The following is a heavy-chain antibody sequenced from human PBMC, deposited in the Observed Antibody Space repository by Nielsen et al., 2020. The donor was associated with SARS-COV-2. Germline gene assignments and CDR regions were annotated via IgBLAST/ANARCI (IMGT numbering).Heavy chain of an antibody. J-gene: IGHJ6*03. CDR2: IWYDGSNK. CDR3: ARDRELGYCSSTSCYPRRYYMDV. D-gene: IGHD2-2*01. V-gene: IGHV3-33*01. Sequence: WIRQPPGKGLEWVAVIWYDGSNKYYADSVKGRFTISRDNSKNTLYLQMNSLRAEDTAVYYCARDRELGYCSSTSCYPRRYYMDVWGKGTTVTVSS.